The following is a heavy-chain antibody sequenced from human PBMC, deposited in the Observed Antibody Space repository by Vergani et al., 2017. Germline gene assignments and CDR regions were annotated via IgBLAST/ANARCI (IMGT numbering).Heavy chain of an antibody. Sequence: QVQLVQSGAEVKKPGASVKVSCKASGYTFTSYAMHWVRQAPGQRLEWMGWSNAGNGNTKYSQEFQGRVTITRNTSISTAYMELSSLRSEDTAVYYCARGLARGYCSGGSCSFDYWGQGTLVTVSS. CDR1: GYTFTSYA. V-gene: IGHV1-3*02. CDR2: SNAGNGNT. CDR3: ARGLARGYCSGGSCSFDY. J-gene: IGHJ4*02. D-gene: IGHD2-15*01.